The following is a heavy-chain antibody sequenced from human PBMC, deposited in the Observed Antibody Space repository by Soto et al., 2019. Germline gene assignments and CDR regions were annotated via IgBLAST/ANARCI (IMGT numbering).Heavy chain of an antibody. CDR3: ARRDGGGTAASYYGMDV. CDR2: IDPSDSFA. V-gene: IGHV5-10-1*01. D-gene: IGHD1-1*01. J-gene: IGHJ6*02. Sequence: GESLKISCRGSGYSFTNYWITWVRQMPGKGLEWMGRIDPSDSFATYSPSFQGHVTISADTSATTAYLQWSSLKASDTAIYFVARRDGGGTAASYYGMDVWGQGTSVTVSS. CDR1: GYSFTNYW.